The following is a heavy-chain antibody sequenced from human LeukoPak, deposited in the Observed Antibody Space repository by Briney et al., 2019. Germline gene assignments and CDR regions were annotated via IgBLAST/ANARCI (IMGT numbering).Heavy chain of an antibody. D-gene: IGHD4-17*01. CDR2: IYYSGST. CDR1: GGSISSGGYY. J-gene: IGHJ5*02. Sequence: PSETLSLTCTVSGGSISSGGYYWSWIRQHPGKGLEWIGYIYYSGSTYYNPSLKSRVTISVDTSKNQFSLELSSVTAADTAVYYCARGAFGTVTTSRKPYNWFDPWGQGTLVTVSS. V-gene: IGHV4-31*03. CDR3: ARGAFGTVTTSRKPYNWFDP.